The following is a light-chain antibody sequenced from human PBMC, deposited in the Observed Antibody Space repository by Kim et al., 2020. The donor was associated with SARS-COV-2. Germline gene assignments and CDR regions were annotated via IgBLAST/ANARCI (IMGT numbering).Light chain of an antibody. CDR2: DVT. CDR3: ASYASTSTLV. Sequence: GQAITISCTGTSPDVGAYNYVCWYRQPPGEVTTLIIFDVTDRPAGISDRFSGSKSGNTASLSISALQADDEADYYCASYASTSTLVFGGGTQLTVL. CDR1: SPDVGAYNY. V-gene: IGLV2-14*03. J-gene: IGLJ2*01.